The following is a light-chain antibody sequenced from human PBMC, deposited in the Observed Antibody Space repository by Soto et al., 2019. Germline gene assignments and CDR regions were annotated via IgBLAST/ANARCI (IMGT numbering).Light chain of an antibody. V-gene: IGLV2-8*01. J-gene: IGLJ3*02. CDR2: GVT. CDR1: GTDIGAYNF. CDR3: YSYAGSNIWV. Sequence: QSALAQPPSASGSPGQSVTISCTGSGTDIGAYNFVSWYQQHPGKAPKLMIFGVTERPSGVPDRFSGSKSGNTAALTVSGLQADDEAVYYCYSYAGSNIWVSGGGTKLTVL.